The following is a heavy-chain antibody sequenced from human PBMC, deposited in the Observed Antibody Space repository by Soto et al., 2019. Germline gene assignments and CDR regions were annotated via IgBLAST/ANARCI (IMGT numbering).Heavy chain of an antibody. CDR1: GFTFSSYG. J-gene: IGHJ4*02. Sequence: QVQLVESGGGVVQPGRSLRLSCAASGFTFSSYGMHWVRQAPGKGLEWVAVISYDGSNKYYADSVKGRFTISRDNSKNTLYLQMNSLRAEDTAVYYCAKALGGKDFDYWGQGTLVTVSS. D-gene: IGHD1-26*01. CDR3: AKALGGKDFDY. CDR2: ISYDGSNK. V-gene: IGHV3-30*18.